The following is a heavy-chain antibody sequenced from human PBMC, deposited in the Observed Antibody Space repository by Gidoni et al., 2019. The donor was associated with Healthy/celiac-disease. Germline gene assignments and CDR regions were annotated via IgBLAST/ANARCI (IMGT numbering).Heavy chain of an antibody. D-gene: IGHD1-1*01. CDR1: GSTFSSSG. J-gene: IGHJ6*02. Sequence: QVQLVESGGGVVQPGRSLRLPCAASGSTFSSSGMHWVRQAPGKVLEWVAVIWYDGSNKYYADSVKGRFTISRDNSKNTLYLQMNSLRAEDTAVYYCARVSTGTTTQYYYYGMDVWGQGTTVTVSS. CDR3: ARVSTGTTTQYYYYGMDV. CDR2: IWYDGSNK. V-gene: IGHV3-33*01.